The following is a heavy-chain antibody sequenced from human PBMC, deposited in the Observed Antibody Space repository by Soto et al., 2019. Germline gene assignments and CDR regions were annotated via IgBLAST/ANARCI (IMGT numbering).Heavy chain of an antibody. V-gene: IGHV1-69*02. CDR1: GGTFSSYT. J-gene: IGHJ4*02. D-gene: IGHD5-18*01. CDR2: IIPILGIA. Sequence: QVQLVQSGAEVKKPGSSVKVSCKASGGTFSSYTISWVRQAPGQGLEWMGRIIPILGIANYAQKFQGRVTITADKSTSTAYRELSCLRFEDTPVYYCATSSRGYSHGSDYWGQGTLVTVS. CDR3: ATSSRGYSHGSDY.